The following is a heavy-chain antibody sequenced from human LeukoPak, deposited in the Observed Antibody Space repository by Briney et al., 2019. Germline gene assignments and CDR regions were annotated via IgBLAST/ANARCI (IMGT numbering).Heavy chain of an antibody. CDR3: AKDPSPSSSWYNWFDP. CDR2: ISSDGSHK. J-gene: IGHJ5*02. Sequence: GGSLRLSCSASGFTFSNYGMHWVRQAPGKGLEWLAVISSDGSHKFYGDSVTGRFTISRDNSKNTLYLQMNSLRPEDTAVYYCAKDPSPSSSWYNWFDPWGQGTLVTVSS. V-gene: IGHV3-30*18. D-gene: IGHD6-13*01. CDR1: GFTFSNYG.